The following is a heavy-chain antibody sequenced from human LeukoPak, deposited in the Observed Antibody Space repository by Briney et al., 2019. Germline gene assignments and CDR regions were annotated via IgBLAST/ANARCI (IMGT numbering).Heavy chain of an antibody. CDR2: VSFAGSNK. CDR3: ARDLEVDCSSTSCYDYYFYYGMDV. Sequence: GRSLRLSCAASGFTFSSYAMHWVRQAPGKGLEWVAVVSFAGSNKYYADSVKGRFTISRDNSKNTLYLRMNNLRAEDTAVYYCARDLEVDCSSTSCYDYYFYYGMDVWGQGTTVTVPS. V-gene: IGHV3-30*04. D-gene: IGHD2-2*01. CDR1: GFTFSSYA. J-gene: IGHJ6*02.